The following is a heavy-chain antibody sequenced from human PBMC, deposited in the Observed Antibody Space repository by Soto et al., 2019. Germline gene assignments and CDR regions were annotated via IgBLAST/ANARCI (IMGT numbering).Heavy chain of an antibody. V-gene: IGHV4-4*07. J-gene: IGHJ4*02. Sequence: PSETLSLTCTVSGGSISNYYWSWIRQPAGKGLEWTGRIYTSGSPSYNPSLKSRVTMSVDTSKNQFSLKLSSVTAADTALYYCAGDTAMVGFLDYWGQGALVTVSS. CDR3: AGDTAMVGFLDY. CDR2: IYTSGSP. CDR1: GGSISNYY. D-gene: IGHD5-18*01.